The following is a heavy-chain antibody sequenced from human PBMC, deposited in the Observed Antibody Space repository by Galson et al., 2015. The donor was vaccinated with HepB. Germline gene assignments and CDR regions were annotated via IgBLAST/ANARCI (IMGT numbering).Heavy chain of an antibody. V-gene: IGHV3-21*01. CDR2: ISGRSTYI. J-gene: IGHJ4*02. Sequence: SLRLSCAASGSTFSNYNFNWVRQAPGKGLEWVSSISGRSTYIYYADSVRGRFTISRDNSKNSLFLQMNSLRAEDTAFYYCARDFGGNSGYFDDWGQGTQVTVSS. CDR3: ARDFGGNSGYFDD. D-gene: IGHD4-23*01. CDR1: GSTFSNYN.